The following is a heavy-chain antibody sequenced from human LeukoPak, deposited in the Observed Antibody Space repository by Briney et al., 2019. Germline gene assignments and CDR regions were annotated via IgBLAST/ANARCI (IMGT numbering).Heavy chain of an antibody. Sequence: GGSLRLSCAASGFTFSTDDMTWVRQAPGKGLEWVSTITGGGDNTYYADSVKGRFTISRDNSKNTVYLQMNSLRAEDTAVYYCAKDGDLAAILYYYGMDVWGQGTTVTVSS. CDR1: GFTFSTDD. CDR3: AKDGDLAAILYYYGMDV. D-gene: IGHD2-21*02. CDR2: ITGGGDNT. V-gene: IGHV3-23*01. J-gene: IGHJ6*02.